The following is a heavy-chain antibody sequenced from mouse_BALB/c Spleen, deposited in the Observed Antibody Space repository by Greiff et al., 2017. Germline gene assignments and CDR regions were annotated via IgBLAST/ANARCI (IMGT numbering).Heavy chain of an antibody. D-gene: IGHD3-1*01. Sequence: VQLQQSGPQLVRPGASVKISCKASGYSFTSYWMHWVKQRPGQGLEWIGMIDPSDSETRLNQKFKDKATLTVDKSSSTAYMQLSSPTSEDSAVYYCASRELGLNYWGQGTTLTVSS. CDR3: ASRELGLNY. CDR2: IDPSDSET. J-gene: IGHJ2*01. V-gene: IGHV1S127*01. CDR1: GYSFTSYW.